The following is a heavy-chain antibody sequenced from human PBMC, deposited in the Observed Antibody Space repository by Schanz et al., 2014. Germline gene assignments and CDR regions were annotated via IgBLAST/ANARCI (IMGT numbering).Heavy chain of an antibody. CDR3: VKDDRGDVVVVAANY. D-gene: IGHD2-15*01. V-gene: IGHV3-23*04. J-gene: IGHJ4*02. CDR2: VSASGGGP. Sequence: EVQLVESGGGLVQPGGSLRLSCAASGFTFSIYGMSWIRQAPGKGLEWVSLVSASGGGPFYADSVKGRFTISRDNSRNTVYLQMSSLRAEDTAVYYCVKDDRGDVVVVAANYWGQGAQVIVSS. CDR1: GFTFSIYG.